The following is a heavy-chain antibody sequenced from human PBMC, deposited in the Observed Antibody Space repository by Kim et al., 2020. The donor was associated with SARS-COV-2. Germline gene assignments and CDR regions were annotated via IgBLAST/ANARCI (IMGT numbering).Heavy chain of an antibody. D-gene: IGHD1-26*01. CDR2: IYSGGYP. Sequence: GGSLRLSCAASGFGVSGHYMTWVRQPPGKGLQWVSTIYSGGYPYYAASVKGRFTVSRDTSNNIVSLQMNSVTVEDTGTYYCARGALGDRGSYSGAFDIWGRGTVVTVSS. CDR1: GFGVSGHY. CDR3: ARGALGDRGSYSGAFDI. J-gene: IGHJ3*02. V-gene: IGHV3-53*01.